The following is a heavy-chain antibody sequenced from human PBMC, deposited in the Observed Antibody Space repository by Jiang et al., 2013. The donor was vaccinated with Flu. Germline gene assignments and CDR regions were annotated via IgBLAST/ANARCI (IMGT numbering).Heavy chain of an antibody. CDR1: GDSVSSHSAV. CDR2: TYYRSKWYN. J-gene: IGHJ6*02. CDR3: ARDQGHYGFWSGNLYGMDV. Sequence: QTLSLTCAISGDSVSSHSAVWAWIRQSPSRGLEWLGRTYYRSKWYNESAPSMKGRISINPDTSKNQLSLQLNSVTPEDTAVYYCARDQGHYGFWSGNLYGMDVWGQGTTVTVSS. V-gene: IGHV6-1*01. D-gene: IGHD3-3*01.